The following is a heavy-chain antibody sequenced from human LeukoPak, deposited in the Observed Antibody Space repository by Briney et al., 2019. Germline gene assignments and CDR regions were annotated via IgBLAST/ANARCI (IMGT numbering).Heavy chain of an antibody. Sequence: GGPLRLSCAAPGFIFPNAKMNWVRQAPGKGLEWVSGISWNSGSIGYADSVKGRFTISRDNAKNSLYLQMNSLRAEDTALYYCAKDIGSGSYYYFDYWGQGTLVTVSS. V-gene: IGHV3-9*01. D-gene: IGHD3-10*01. J-gene: IGHJ4*02. CDR3: AKDIGSGSYYYFDY. CDR2: ISWNSGSI. CDR1: GFIFPNAK.